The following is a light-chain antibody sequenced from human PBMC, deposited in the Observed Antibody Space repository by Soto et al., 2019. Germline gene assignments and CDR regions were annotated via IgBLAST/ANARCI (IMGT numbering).Light chain of an antibody. V-gene: IGLV2-23*01. J-gene: IGLJ1*01. CDR3: CSYASSSSYV. CDR2: EAN. Sequence: QSALTQPASVSGSPGQSITISCTGTSSDVGSYDLVSWYQQHPGKAPKLMIYEANKRPSGVSNRFSGSKSGNTASLTISGLQAEDEADYYCCSYASSSSYVFGTGTKSPS. CDR1: SSDVGSYDL.